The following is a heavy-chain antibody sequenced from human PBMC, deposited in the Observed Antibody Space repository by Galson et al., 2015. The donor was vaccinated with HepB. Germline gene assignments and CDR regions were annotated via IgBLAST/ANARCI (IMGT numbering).Heavy chain of an antibody. D-gene: IGHD4-17*01. CDR3: ARVADSDYGDHAHFDY. V-gene: IGHV3-11*06. CDR1: GFTFSDYY. CDR2: TSGTGTYT. Sequence: SLRLSCAASGFTFSDYYMSWIRQAPGKGLEWLSYTSGTGTYTTYADSVKGRFTISRDSAKNSLYLQMNSLRAEDTAVYFCARVADSDYGDHAHFDYWGQGILVTVSS. J-gene: IGHJ4*02.